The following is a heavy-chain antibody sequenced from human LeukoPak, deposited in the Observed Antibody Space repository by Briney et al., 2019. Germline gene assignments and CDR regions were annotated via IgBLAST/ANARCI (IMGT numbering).Heavy chain of an antibody. V-gene: IGHV1-2*02. Sequence: ASMKVSCKASGYIFTDYYMNWVRQAPGQGLEWMGWINPHSGDTGYAQKFQGRVTMTRDMSITTTYMELTRLRSDDTAFYYCARWDGYSSSPDYWGQGSLVTVTS. CDR2: INPHSGDT. CDR3: ARWDGYSSSPDY. J-gene: IGHJ4*02. CDR1: GYIFTDYY. D-gene: IGHD6-13*01.